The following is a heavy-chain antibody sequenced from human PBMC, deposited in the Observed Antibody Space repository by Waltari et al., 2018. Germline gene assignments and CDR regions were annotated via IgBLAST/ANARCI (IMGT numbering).Heavy chain of an antibody. CDR2: VYRDANT. Sequence: EVHLVESGGGLIQPGGSLRLSCAASGFTVFSSCMTWVRQAPGKGLELVSVVYRDANTYYADSVKGRFTISRDDSRNTVYLQMNSLRAEDTAIYYCAKDTRRHYYYGMDVWGQGTTVTVSS. CDR1: GFTVFSSC. J-gene: IGHJ6*02. V-gene: IGHV3-53*01. CDR3: AKDTRRHYYYGMDV. D-gene: IGHD3-3*01.